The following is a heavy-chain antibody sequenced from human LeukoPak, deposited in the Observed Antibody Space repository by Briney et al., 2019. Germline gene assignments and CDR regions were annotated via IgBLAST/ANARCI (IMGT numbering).Heavy chain of an antibody. J-gene: IGHJ5*02. V-gene: IGHV3-21*01. Sequence: GGSLRLSCAASGFTFSSYSMNWVRQAPGKGLEWVSSISSSSSYIYYADSVKGRFTISRDNAKNSLYLQMNSLSAEDTAVSYCERDPAPYSSAWYGNRFDPWGQGTLVTVSS. CDR2: ISSSSSYI. CDR1: GFTFSSYS. D-gene: IGHD6-19*01. CDR3: ERDPAPYSSAWYGNRFDP.